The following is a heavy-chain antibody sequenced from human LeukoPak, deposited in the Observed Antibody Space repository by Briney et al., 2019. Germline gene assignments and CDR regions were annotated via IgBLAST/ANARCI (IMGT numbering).Heavy chain of an antibody. CDR3: ARSYGSGSYKHWFDP. J-gene: IGHJ5*02. CDR1: GYTFTGYY. Sequence: ASVKVSCKASGYTFTGYYMHWVRQAPGQGLEWMGWINPNNGNTNYAQKLQGRVTMTTDTSTSTAYMELRSLRSDDTAVYYCARSYGSGSYKHWFDPWGQGTLVTVSS. D-gene: IGHD3-10*01. CDR2: INPNNGNT. V-gene: IGHV1-18*04.